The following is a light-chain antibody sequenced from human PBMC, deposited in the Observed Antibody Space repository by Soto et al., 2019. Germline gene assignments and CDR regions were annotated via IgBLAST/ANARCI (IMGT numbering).Light chain of an antibody. V-gene: IGKV1-39*01. CDR2: AAS. CDR1: QSISNY. Sequence: DIQMTQSPSSLSASIGDRVTITCRAGQSISNYLNWYQQKPGKAPKLLIYAASSLQSGVPSRFSGSGSGTDFTLTISSLQPDDFATDYCQQSYSTPRTFGQGTKLEIK. CDR3: QQSYSTPRT. J-gene: IGKJ2*01.